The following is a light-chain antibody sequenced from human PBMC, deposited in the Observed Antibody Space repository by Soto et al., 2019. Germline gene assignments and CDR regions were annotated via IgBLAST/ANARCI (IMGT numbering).Light chain of an antibody. V-gene: IGKV3-20*01. Sequence: EIVLTQSPGTLSLSPGERATLSCRASQSVDSTYLTWYQQKPGQAPRLLIYGASGRATGIPDRFSGSGSGTDFTLTISRLEPEDSAVYYCQQYGSSPTWTFGQGTKV. CDR3: QQYGSSPTWT. CDR1: QSVDSTY. J-gene: IGKJ1*01. CDR2: GAS.